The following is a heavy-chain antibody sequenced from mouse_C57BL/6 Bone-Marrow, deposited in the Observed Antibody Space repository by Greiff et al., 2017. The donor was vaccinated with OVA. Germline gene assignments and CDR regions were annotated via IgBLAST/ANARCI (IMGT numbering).Heavy chain of an antibody. Sequence: LVESGAELVRPGTSVKVSCKASGYAFTNYLIEWVKQRPGQGLEWIGVINPGSGGTNYTEKLKGKATLTADKTSSTAYMQLSSLTSEDSAVYFCAREGFITTVVAPLDYWGQGTSVTVSS. CDR2: INPGSGGT. D-gene: IGHD1-1*01. CDR3: AREGFITTVVAPLDY. CDR1: GYAFTNYL. V-gene: IGHV1-54*01. J-gene: IGHJ4*01.